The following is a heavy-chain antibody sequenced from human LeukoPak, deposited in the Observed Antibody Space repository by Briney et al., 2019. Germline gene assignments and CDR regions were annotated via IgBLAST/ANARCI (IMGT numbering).Heavy chain of an antibody. CDR3: TRDRSRAEDD. D-gene: IGHD1-14*01. J-gene: IGHJ4*02. CDR1: GFTFSGYW. V-gene: IGHV3-7*01. CDR2: INQGGSDK. Sequence: GGSLRLSCAASGFTFSGYWMSWVCQAPGKGLEWVANINQGGSDKYYVDSVKGRFTISRDNANNLLYLQMNSLRGEDTAEYYCTRDRSRAEDDWGQGTLVTVSS.